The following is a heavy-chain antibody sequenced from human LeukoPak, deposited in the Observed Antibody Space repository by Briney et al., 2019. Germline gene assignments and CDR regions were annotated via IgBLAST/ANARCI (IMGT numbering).Heavy chain of an antibody. V-gene: IGHV3-73*01. CDR2: IRTKPDSYAT. J-gene: IGHJ4*02. D-gene: IGHD5-24*01. Sequence: GGSLRLSCAASGFTFSASAMHWVRQASGKGLEWVGRIRTKPDSYATAYAASVNGRFTISRDDSKNTAYLQMNSLKTEDTAVYYWARQVDVATISFGGQGTLVTVSS. CDR1: GFTFSASA. CDR3: ARQVDVATISF.